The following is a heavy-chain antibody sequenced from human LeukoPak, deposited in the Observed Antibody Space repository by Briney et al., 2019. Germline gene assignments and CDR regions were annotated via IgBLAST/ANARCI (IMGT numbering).Heavy chain of an antibody. J-gene: IGHJ4*02. D-gene: IGHD4-17*01. CDR1: GGSISSSSSY. Sequence: SETLSLTCTVSGGSISSSSSYWGWIRQPPGKGLEWIGSIYYSGSTYYNPSLKSRVSMSGDTSKNQVSLKLRSVTAADTAVYYGARDPTTVTTIFDSWGQGTLVTVSS. V-gene: IGHV4-39*07. CDR2: IYYSGST. CDR3: ARDPTTVTTIFDS.